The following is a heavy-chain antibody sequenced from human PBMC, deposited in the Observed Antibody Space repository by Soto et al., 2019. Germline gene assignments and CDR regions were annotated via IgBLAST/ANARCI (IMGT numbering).Heavy chain of an antibody. CDR1: GFTFSSHA. V-gene: IGHV3-23*01. J-gene: IGHJ4*02. CDR3: AKRFTLFGEVKLSPDFDY. D-gene: IGHD3-3*01. Sequence: EVQLLESGGGLVQPAGSLRLSCAASGFTFSSHAMSWVRQAPGKGLEWVSAISYSGSNTYYTDSVKGRFTISRDNSKNTLYLQMNSRRVEDTAIYYCAKRFTLFGEVKLSPDFDYWGQGTLVTVSS. CDR2: ISYSGSNT.